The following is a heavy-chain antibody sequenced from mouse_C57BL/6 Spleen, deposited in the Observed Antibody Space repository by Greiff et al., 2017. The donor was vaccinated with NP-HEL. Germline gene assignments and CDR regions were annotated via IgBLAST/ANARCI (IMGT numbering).Heavy chain of an antibody. D-gene: IGHD1-1*01. CDR2: ISSGSSTI. J-gene: IGHJ4*01. CDR1: GFTFSDYG. CDR3: AGSSHYDMDY. Sequence: EVKLMESGGGLVKPGGSLKLSCAASGFTFSDYGMHWVRQAPEKGLEWVAYISSGSSTIYYADTVKGRFTISRDNAKNTLFLQMTSLRSEDTAMYYCAGSSHYDMDYWGQGTSVTVSS. V-gene: IGHV5-17*01.